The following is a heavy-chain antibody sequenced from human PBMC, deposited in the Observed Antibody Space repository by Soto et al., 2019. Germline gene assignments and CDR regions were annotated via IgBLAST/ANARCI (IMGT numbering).Heavy chain of an antibody. CDR2: ISGSGGST. CDR3: AKPFIAARPYGMDV. D-gene: IGHD6-6*01. Sequence: PGGSLRLSCAASGFTFSSYAMSWVRQAPGKGLEWVSAISGSGGSTYYAESVKGRFTISRDNSKNTLYLQMNSLRAEDTAVYYCAKPFIAARPYGMDVWGQGTTVTVSS. CDR1: GFTFSSYA. J-gene: IGHJ6*02. V-gene: IGHV3-23*01.